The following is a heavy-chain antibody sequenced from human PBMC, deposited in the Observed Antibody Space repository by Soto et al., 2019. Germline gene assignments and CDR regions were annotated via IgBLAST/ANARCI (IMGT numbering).Heavy chain of an antibody. CDR3: ARLLYCSSTSCYFREGFDY. CDR1: GGSISSSSYY. J-gene: IGHJ4*02. Sequence: QLQLQESGPGLVKPSETLSLTCTVSGGSISSSSYYWGWIRQPPGKGLGWIGSIYYSGSTYYNPSLKSRVTLSVDTSKNQFSLKLSSVTAADTAVYYCARLLYCSSTSCYFREGFDYCGQGTLVTVSS. CDR2: IYYSGST. V-gene: IGHV4-39*01. D-gene: IGHD2-2*01.